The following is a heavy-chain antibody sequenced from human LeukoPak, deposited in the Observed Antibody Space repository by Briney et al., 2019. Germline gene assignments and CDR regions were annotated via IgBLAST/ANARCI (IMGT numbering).Heavy chain of an antibody. CDR1: GFTFSTYW. CDR2: INSDGSIT. D-gene: IGHD6-13*01. J-gene: IGHJ3*01. V-gene: IGHV3-74*01. CDR3: AGGISATGGG. Sequence: PGGSLRLSCAASGFTFSTYWMHWVRQVPGNGLVWVSRINSDGSITTYADSVKGRFTISRDNAKNTLYLQMNSLRVEDTAVYYCAGGISATGGGWGQGTMVTVSS.